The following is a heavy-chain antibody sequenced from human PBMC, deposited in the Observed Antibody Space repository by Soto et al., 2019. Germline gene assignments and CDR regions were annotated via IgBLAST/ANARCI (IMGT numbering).Heavy chain of an antibody. Sequence: SQTLSLTCAISGDSVSSNSAAWNWIRQSPSRGLEWLGRTYYRSKWYNDYAVSVKSRITINPDTSKNQFSLQLNSVTPEDTAVHYCARVRYDFWSGSTYYYGMDVWGQGTTVTVSS. D-gene: IGHD3-3*01. CDR3: ARVRYDFWSGSTYYYGMDV. V-gene: IGHV6-1*01. CDR2: TYYRSKWYN. CDR1: GDSVSSNSAA. J-gene: IGHJ6*02.